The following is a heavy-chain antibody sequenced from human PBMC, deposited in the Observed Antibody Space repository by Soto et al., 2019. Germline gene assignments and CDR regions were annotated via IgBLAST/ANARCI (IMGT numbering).Heavy chain of an antibody. CDR2: ISFDGTSQ. CDR3: ARSGSCSGGHCLN. Sequence: SLRLSCVVSGFTFSGYALHWVRQAPAEGLEWVAIISFDGTSQYYADSVKGRFTISRDNSKNTLYLEMNSLRAEDTAVYYCARSGSCSGGHCLNWGQGTLVTVSS. V-gene: IGHV3-30-3*01. J-gene: IGHJ4*02. D-gene: IGHD2-15*01. CDR1: GFTFSGYA.